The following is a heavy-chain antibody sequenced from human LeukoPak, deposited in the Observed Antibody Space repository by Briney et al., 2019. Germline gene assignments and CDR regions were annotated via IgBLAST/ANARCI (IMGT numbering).Heavy chain of an antibody. CDR2: VKPDGSEK. CDR3: ARARGSWSYFDY. V-gene: IGHV3-7*01. Sequence: GGSLRLSCAASRFTFSSYWMSWVRQAPGKGLEWVANVKPDGSEKYYLESVKGRFTISRDNAKNSVYLQMNSLRVDDTAVYYCARARGSWSYFDYWGQGTLVTVPS. J-gene: IGHJ4*02. CDR1: RFTFSSYW. D-gene: IGHD2-15*01.